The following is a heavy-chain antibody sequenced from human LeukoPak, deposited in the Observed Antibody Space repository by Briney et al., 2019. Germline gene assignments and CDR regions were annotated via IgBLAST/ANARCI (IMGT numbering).Heavy chain of an antibody. CDR1: GYTFTSYG. J-gene: IGHJ4*02. CDR3: ARAPSIAASRATDY. Sequence: ASVKVSCKASGYTFTSYGISWVRQAPGQGLEWMGWISAYNGNTNYAQKFQGRVTITADKSTSTVYMELSSLRSEDTAVYYCARAPSIAASRATDYWGQGTLVTVSS. D-gene: IGHD6-6*01. V-gene: IGHV1-18*01. CDR2: ISAYNGNT.